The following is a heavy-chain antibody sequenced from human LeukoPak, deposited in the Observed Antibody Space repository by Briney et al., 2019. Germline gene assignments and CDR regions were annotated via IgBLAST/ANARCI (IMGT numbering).Heavy chain of an antibody. J-gene: IGHJ6*02. Sequence: GASVKVSCKASGYTFTSYDINWVRQATGQGLEWMGWMNPNSGNTGYAQKFQGRVTMTRYTSISTAYMELSSLRSEDTAVYYCARGYYCSSASCLPYYYYGMDVWGQGTTVTVSS. D-gene: IGHD2-2*01. V-gene: IGHV1-8*01. CDR1: GYTFTSYD. CDR3: ARGYYCSSASCLPYYYYGMDV. CDR2: MNPNSGNT.